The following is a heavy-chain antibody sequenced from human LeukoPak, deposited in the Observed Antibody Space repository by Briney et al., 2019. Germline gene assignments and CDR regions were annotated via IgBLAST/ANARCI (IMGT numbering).Heavy chain of an antibody. CDR2: MNPNSGNT. CDR1: GYTFTSND. D-gene: IGHD6-13*01. V-gene: IGHV1-8*03. CDR3: ARGQKLDTTNWFDP. Sequence: ASVKVSCKASGYTFTSNDINWVRQATGQGLEWMGWMNPNSGNTGYAQKFQGRVTITRNTSISTAYMELSSQRSEDTAVYYCARGQKLDTTNWFDPWGQGTLVTVSS. J-gene: IGHJ5*02.